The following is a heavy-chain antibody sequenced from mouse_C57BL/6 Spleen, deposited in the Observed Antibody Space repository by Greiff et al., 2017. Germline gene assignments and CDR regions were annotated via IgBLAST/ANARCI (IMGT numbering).Heavy chain of an antibody. CDR1: GYTFTSYW. J-gene: IGHJ3*01. Sequence: QVQLQQSGAELVMPGASVKLSCKASGYTFTSYWMHWVKQRPGQGLEWIGEIDPSDSYTNYNQKFKGKSTLTVDKSSSTAYMQLSSLTSEDSAVYYCARAGPYYWFAYWGQGTLVTVSA. D-gene: IGHD2-10*01. CDR2: IDPSDSYT. CDR3: ARAGPYYWFAY. V-gene: IGHV1-69*01.